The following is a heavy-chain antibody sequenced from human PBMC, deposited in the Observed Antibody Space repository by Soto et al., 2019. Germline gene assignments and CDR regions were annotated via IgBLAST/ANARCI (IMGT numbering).Heavy chain of an antibody. Sequence: QVQLVESGGGVVQPGRSLRLSCAASGFTFSSYGMQWVRQAPGKGLEWVAVIWYDGSNKYYADSVKGRFTISRDNSKNTLYLQMNSLRAEDTAVYYCARGVGGGYLDYWGQGTLVTVSS. V-gene: IGHV3-33*01. CDR3: ARGVGGGYLDY. CDR2: IWYDGSNK. CDR1: GFTFSSYG. J-gene: IGHJ4*02. D-gene: IGHD2-15*01.